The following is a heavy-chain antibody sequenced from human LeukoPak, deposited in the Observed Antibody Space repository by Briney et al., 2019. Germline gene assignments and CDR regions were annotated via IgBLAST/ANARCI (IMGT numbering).Heavy chain of an antibody. D-gene: IGHD3-10*01. CDR1: GFTFSSYA. CDR2: ISGSGGIT. J-gene: IGHJ4*02. CDR3: AKDREYYFDY. V-gene: IGHV3-23*01. Sequence: PGGSLRLSCAASGFTFSSYAMSWVRQAPGKGLEWVSGISGSGGITYHADSVKGRFTISRDNSKNTLYLQMNRLRAGDTAVYYCAKDREYYFDYWGQGTLVTVSS.